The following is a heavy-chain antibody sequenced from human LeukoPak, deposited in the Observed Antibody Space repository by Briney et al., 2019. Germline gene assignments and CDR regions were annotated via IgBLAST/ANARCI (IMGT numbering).Heavy chain of an antibody. J-gene: IGHJ6*02. CDR1: GFTFSTYS. CDR3: AKTILAYYYYGMDV. CDR2: ISSTSGTK. V-gene: IGHV3-48*01. Sequence: GGSLRLSCAASGFTFSTYSMNWVRQAPGKGLEWVSYISSTSGTKYYADSVKGRITISRDNSKNTLYLQMNSLRGEDTAVYYCAKTILAYYYYGMDVWGQGTTVTVSS. D-gene: IGHD2-21*01.